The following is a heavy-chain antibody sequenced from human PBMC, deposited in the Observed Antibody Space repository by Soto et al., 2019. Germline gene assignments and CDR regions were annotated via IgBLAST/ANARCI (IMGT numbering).Heavy chain of an antibody. V-gene: IGHV3-48*03. CDR3: AKDKDRSGVYGMDV. CDR2: ISSSGSTI. J-gene: IGHJ6*02. D-gene: IGHD3-3*01. Sequence: GGSLRLSCAASGFTFSSYEMNWVRQAPGKGLEWVSYISSSGSTIYYADSVKGRFTISRDNAKNSLYLQMNSLRAEATAVYYCAKDKDRSGVYGMDVWGQGTTVTVSS. CDR1: GFTFSSYE.